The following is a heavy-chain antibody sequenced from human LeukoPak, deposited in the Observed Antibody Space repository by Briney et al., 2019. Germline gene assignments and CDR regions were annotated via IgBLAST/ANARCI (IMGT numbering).Heavy chain of an antibody. Sequence: ASVKVSCKASGDTFTNYYIHWVRQAPGQGLEWMGIINPSADSTNYARNFRDRVTMTRDTSTSTVYMELGSLRSEDTAIYYCARATIAVSADWYFDLWGRGTLLTVSS. CDR3: ARATIAVSADWYFDL. CDR1: GDTFTNYY. D-gene: IGHD6-19*01. V-gene: IGHV1-46*01. J-gene: IGHJ2*01. CDR2: INPSADST.